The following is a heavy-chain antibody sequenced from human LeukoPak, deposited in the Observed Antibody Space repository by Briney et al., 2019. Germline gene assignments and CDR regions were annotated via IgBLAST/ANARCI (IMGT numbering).Heavy chain of an antibody. Sequence: PGGSLRLSCAASGFTFSSYAMSWDRQAPGKGLEWVSAISGSGGSTYYADSVKGRFTISRDNSKNTLYLQMNSLRAEDTAVYYCAKTNTYCSGGSCSTVPLGYWGQGTLVTVSS. CDR2: ISGSGGST. D-gene: IGHD2-15*01. V-gene: IGHV3-23*01. CDR1: GFTFSSYA. J-gene: IGHJ4*02. CDR3: AKTNTYCSGGSCSTVPLGY.